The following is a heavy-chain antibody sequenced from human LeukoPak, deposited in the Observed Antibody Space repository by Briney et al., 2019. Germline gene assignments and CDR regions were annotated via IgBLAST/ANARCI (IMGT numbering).Heavy chain of an antibody. CDR2: IGSGGSTI. CDR3: AGVDGTFSHNFYMDV. J-gene: IGHJ6*03. V-gene: IGHV3-48*04. D-gene: IGHD5-24*01. CDR1: GMTFSDYS. Sequence: PGGSLRLSCEGFGMTFSDYSMNWVRQAPGKGLEWISFIGSGGSTIYYAGSVKGRFTISRDNARNTLSLEMNSLRGDDTALYYCAGVDGTFSHNFYMDVWGKGSTVTVSS.